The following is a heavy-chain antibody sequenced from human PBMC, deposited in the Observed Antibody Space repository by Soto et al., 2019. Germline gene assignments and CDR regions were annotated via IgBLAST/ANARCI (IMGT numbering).Heavy chain of an antibody. CDR2: ISYDGSNK. J-gene: IGHJ4*02. CDR3: AKAHRYYDILTGYYKRDLQTSGYVDY. Sequence: GGSLRLSCAASGFTFSSYGMHWVRQAPGKGLEWVAVISYDGSNKYYADSVKGRFTISRDNSKNTLYLQMNSLRAEDTAVYYCAKAHRYYDILTGYYKRDLQTSGYVDYWGQGTLVTVSS. V-gene: IGHV3-30*18. D-gene: IGHD3-9*01. CDR1: GFTFSSYG.